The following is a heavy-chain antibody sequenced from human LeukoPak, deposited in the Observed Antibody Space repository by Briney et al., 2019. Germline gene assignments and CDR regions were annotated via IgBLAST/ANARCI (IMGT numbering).Heavy chain of an antibody. CDR2: IYYSGST. CDR3: ARAYDSIAYYFDY. D-gene: IGHD3-22*01. J-gene: IGHJ4*02. Sequence: SETLSLTCSVSGGSISSHFWSWTRQPPGKGLEWIGYIYYSGSTNYNPSLKSRVTISVATSKNQFSLKLSSVTAADTAVYYCARAYDSIAYYFDYWGQGTLVTVSS. V-gene: IGHV4-59*11. CDR1: GGSISSHF.